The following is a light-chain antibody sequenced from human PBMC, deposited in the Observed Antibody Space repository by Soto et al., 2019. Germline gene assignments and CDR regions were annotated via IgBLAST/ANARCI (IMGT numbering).Light chain of an antibody. CDR1: SSDIGGYNY. Sequence: QSVLTQPASVSGSPGQSITISCTGTSSDIGGYNYVSWYQQHPGKAPNLMIYDVSNRPSGVSSRFSGSKSGNTASLTIAGLQAEDEADYYCSSYASSRDVVFGGGTKLTVL. J-gene: IGLJ2*01. CDR3: SSYASSRDVV. CDR2: DVS. V-gene: IGLV2-14*01.